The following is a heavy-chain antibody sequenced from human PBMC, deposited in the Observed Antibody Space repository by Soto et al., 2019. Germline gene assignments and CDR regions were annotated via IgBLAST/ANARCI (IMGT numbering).Heavy chain of an antibody. CDR2: ISLYSDGT. V-gene: IGHV1-18*01. CDR3: ARVVPGAEAWFGP. D-gene: IGHD2-2*01. CDR1: GYTFSNYG. Sequence: QVQLVQSGGEVKRPGASVKVSCKTSGYTFSNYGITWVRQAAGQPLEWLGWISLYSDGTNYAQKFQGSVSMTTDTSTTTAYMELRSLRSDDTAVYYCARVVPGAEAWFGPWGQGTLVTVSS. J-gene: IGHJ5*02.